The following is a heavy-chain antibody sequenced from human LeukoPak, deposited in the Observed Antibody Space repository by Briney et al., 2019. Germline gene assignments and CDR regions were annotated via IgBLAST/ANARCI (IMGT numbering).Heavy chain of an antibody. CDR2: IIPIFGTA. CDR1: GGTFSSYA. J-gene: IGHJ4*02. V-gene: IGHV1-69*13. Sequence: SVKVSCTASGGTFSSYAISWVRQAPGQGLEWMGGIIPIFGTANYAQKFQGRVTITADESTSTAYMELSSLRSEDTAVYYCARDRDSSSSGGDYWGQGTLVTVSS. CDR3: ARDRDSSSSGGDY. D-gene: IGHD6-6*01.